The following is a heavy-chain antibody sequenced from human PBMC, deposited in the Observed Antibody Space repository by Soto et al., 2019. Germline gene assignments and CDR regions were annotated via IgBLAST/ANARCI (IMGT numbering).Heavy chain of an antibody. V-gene: IGHV3-11*01. CDR2: ISSSGNSM. Sequence: QVQLVESGGGLVMPGESLRLSCAASGFTFSDHYMSWIRQAPGKGLEWVSYISSSGNSMYYADSVKGRFTVSRDNAENSLYLQMNSLRAEDTAVYYCARRAASGRHFDHWGQGPLVSVSS. J-gene: IGHJ4*02. CDR1: GFTFSDHY. D-gene: IGHD6-13*01. CDR3: ARRAASGRHFDH.